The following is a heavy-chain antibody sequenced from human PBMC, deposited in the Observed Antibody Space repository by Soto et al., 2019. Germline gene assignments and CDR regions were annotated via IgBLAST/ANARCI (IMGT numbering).Heavy chain of an antibody. CDR1: GYTFTSYG. J-gene: IGHJ6*02. V-gene: IGHV1-18*04. D-gene: IGHD6-13*01. Sequence: GASVKVSCKASGYTFTSYGISWVRQAPGQGLEWMGWISAYNGNTNYAQKLQGRVTMTTDTSTSTAYMELRSLRSDDTAVYYCARDQVLPQQLDEFGMDVWGQGTTVTVFS. CDR3: ARDQVLPQQLDEFGMDV. CDR2: ISAYNGNT.